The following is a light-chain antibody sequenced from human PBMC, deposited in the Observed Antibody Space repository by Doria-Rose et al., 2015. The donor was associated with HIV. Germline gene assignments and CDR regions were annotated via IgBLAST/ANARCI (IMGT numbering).Light chain of an antibody. V-gene: IGLV2-14*03. Sequence: QSALTQPASVSGSPGQSIIISCTGTSTDVGGYNYVSWYQQHPGKAPKLMIYDVSNRPSGVSNRFSGSKSGNTASLTISGLQAEDEADYYCSSYTASSTLVLGGGTKLTGL. CDR2: DVS. J-gene: IGLJ3*02. CDR1: STDVGGYNY. CDR3: SSYTASSTLV.